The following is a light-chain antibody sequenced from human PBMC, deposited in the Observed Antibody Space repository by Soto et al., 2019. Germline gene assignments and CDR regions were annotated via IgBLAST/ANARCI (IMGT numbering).Light chain of an antibody. J-gene: IGLJ3*02. V-gene: IGLV1-40*01. CDR3: QSYDRSLSGWV. Sequence: QSVLTQPPSVSGAPGQRVTISCTGSSSNIGAGYDVHWYQQLPGTAPKLLIYGNSNRPSGVPDRFSGSKSGTSASLAITGLQADDEADYYCQSYDRSLSGWVFGGGTNVTVL. CDR1: SSNIGAGYD. CDR2: GNS.